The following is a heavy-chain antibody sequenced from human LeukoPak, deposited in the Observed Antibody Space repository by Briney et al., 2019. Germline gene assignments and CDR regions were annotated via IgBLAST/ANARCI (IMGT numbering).Heavy chain of an antibody. D-gene: IGHD3-3*01. J-gene: IGHJ4*02. Sequence: PSETLSLTCTVSGGSISSSSYYWGWIRQPPGKGLEWIGSIYYSGSTYYNPSLKSRVTISVDRSKNQFSLKLSSVTAADTAVYYCASRGITIFAQHDYWGQGTLVTVSS. V-gene: IGHV4-39*07. CDR1: GGSISSSSYY. CDR3: ASRGITIFAQHDY. CDR2: IYYSGST.